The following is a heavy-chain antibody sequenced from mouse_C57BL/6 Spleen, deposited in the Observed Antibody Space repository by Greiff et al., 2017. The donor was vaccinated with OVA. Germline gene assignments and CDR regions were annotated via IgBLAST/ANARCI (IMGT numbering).Heavy chain of an antibody. CDR1: GFTFSDYG. Sequence: EVNLVESGGGLVQPGGSLKLSCAASGFTFSDYGMAWVRQAPRKGPEWVAFISNLAYSIYYADTVTGRFPISRENAKNTLYLEMSSLRSEDTAMYYCAREDPGGAMDYWGQGTSVTVSS. CDR2: ISNLAYSI. V-gene: IGHV5-15*01. J-gene: IGHJ4*01. CDR3: AREDPGGAMDY.